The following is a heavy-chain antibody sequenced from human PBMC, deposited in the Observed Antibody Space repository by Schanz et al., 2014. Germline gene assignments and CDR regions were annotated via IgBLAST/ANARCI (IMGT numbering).Heavy chain of an antibody. D-gene: IGHD6-13*01. J-gene: IGHJ4*02. CDR1: GGTFNSYT. V-gene: IGHV1-69*08. CDR2: IIPILGIA. Sequence: QVQLVQSGAEVKKPGSSVKVSCKASGGTFNSYTINWVRQAPGQGLEWMGRIIPILGIANYAQKFQGRVTMTRNTSISTAYMELSSLRSEDTAVYYCARDGVDAAAGGNYWGQGTLVTVSS. CDR3: ARDGVDAAAGGNY.